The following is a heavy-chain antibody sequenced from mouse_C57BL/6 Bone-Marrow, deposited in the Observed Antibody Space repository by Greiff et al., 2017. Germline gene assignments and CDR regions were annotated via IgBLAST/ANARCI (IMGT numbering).Heavy chain of an antibody. CDR3: ARFYGNYAMDY. CDR2: IYPRSGNT. D-gene: IGHD2-1*01. J-gene: IGHJ4*01. V-gene: IGHV1-81*01. Sequence: VKVVESGAELARPGASVKLSCKASGYTFTSYGISWVKQRTGQGLEWIGEIYPRSGNTYYNEKFKGKATLTADKSSSTAYMELRSLTSEDSAVYFCARFYGNYAMDYWGQGTSVTVSS. CDR1: GYTFTSYG.